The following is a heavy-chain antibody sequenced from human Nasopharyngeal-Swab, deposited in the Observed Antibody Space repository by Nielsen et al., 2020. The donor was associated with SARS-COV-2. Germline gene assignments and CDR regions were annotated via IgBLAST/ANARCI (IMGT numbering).Heavy chain of an antibody. J-gene: IGHJ4*02. D-gene: IGHD4-17*01. V-gene: IGHV3-23*01. CDR3: ARENDYADEYYFDY. CDR1: GFTFSYYA. Sequence: GGSLRLSCADTGFTFSYYAMNWVRQAPGKGLEWVSGISDGGGSTSYADSAKGRFTISRDNSKKTLYLQMNGLRAEDTAVYYCARENDYADEYYFDYWGQGTLVTVSS. CDR2: ISDGGGST.